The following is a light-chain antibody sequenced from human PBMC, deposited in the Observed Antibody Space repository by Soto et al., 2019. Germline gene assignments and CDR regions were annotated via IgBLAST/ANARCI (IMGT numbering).Light chain of an antibody. V-gene: IGKV3-20*01. CDR3: QQYGSSPPVT. CDR2: DAS. Sequence: EIVLTQSPATLSLSPGERATLSCRASQSVSSYLAWYQQKPGQAPRLLIYDASSRATGIPDRFSGSGSGTDFTLTISRLEPEDFAVYYCQQYGSSPPVTFGQGTKVDIK. CDR1: QSVSSY. J-gene: IGKJ1*01.